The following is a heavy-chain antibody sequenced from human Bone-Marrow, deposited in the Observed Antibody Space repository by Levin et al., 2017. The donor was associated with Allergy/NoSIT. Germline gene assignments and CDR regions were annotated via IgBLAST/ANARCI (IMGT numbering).Heavy chain of an antibody. CDR1: GFTLSSYD. CDR2: INNAGDT. V-gene: IGHV3-13*04. CDR3: ARGRDGSFDH. Sequence: HPGGSLRLSCAASGFTLSSYDMHWVRQGIGKGLEWVSVINNAGDTYYPDSVKGRFTISRENANNSLHLLMNSLRAGDTAIYYCARGRDGSFDHWGQGTLVTVSS. D-gene: IGHD5-24*01. J-gene: IGHJ4*02.